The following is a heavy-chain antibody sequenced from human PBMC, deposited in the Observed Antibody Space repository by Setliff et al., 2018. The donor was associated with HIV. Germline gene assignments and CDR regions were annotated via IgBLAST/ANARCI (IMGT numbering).Heavy chain of an antibody. D-gene: IGHD1-1*01. J-gene: IGHJ4*02. CDR1: GFRFRDSA. V-gene: IGHV3-30*03. CDR2: ISYDGSRI. CDR3: ASARIPTGGTSTSFDY. Sequence: GGSLRLSCAASGFRFRDSAMHWVRQAPGKGLDWVSAISYDGSRIHYADSVKGRFTISRDNSKNTLYLQVNSLRPEDTAVYHCASARIPTGGTSTSFDYWGQGTLVTVSS.